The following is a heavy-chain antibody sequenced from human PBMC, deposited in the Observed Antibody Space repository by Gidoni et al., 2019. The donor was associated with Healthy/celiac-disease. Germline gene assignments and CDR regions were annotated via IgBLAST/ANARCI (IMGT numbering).Heavy chain of an antibody. CDR2: INHSGST. CDR1: GGSFSGYY. V-gene: IGHV4-34*01. CDR3: ARGHGVRGVVVPAMREYYFDY. D-gene: IGHD2-2*01. J-gene: IGHJ4*02. Sequence: QVQLQQWGAGLLKPSETLSLTCAVYGGSFSGYYWSWIRQPPGKGLEWIGEINHSGSTNYNPSLKSRVTISVDTSKNQFSLKLSSVTAADTAVYYCARGHGVRGVVVPAMREYYFDYWGQGTLVTVSS.